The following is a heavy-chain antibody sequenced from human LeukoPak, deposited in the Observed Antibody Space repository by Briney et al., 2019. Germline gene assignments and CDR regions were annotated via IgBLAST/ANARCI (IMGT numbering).Heavy chain of an antibody. CDR1: GYTFTGYY. J-gene: IGHJ6*03. CDR3: ARDFGAARPYYYYYMDV. CDR2: INPNSGGT. Sequence: ASVKVSCKASGYTFTGYYMHWVRQAPGQGLEWMGWINPNSGGTNYAQKFQGRVTMTRDTSISTAYMELSRLRSDDTAVYYCARDFGAARPYYYYYMDVWGKGTTVTVSS. D-gene: IGHD6-6*01. V-gene: IGHV1-2*02.